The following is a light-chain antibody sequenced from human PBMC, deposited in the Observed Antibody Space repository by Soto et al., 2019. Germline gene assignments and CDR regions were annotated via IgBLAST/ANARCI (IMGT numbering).Light chain of an antibody. CDR2: NTF. CDR1: QSVVNYQ. CDR3: QQYGALPPT. Sequence: EVVLTQSPGTLSLSPGERATLSCRTSQSVVNYQLAWYRQKPGQAPRLLIYNTFHRATGIPDRFSGTWSETDFTLTISRLEPEEFAVYHGQQYGALPPTFGQGTRVEI. J-gene: IGKJ1*01. V-gene: IGKV3-20*01.